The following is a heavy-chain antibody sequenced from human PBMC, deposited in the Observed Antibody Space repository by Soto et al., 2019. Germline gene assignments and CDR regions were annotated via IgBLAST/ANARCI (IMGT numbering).Heavy chain of an antibody. CDR2: FDAEDGET. CDR3: ATVGSSGYYSDY. V-gene: IGHV1-24*01. D-gene: IGHD3-22*01. CDR1: GCTFTSYG. J-gene: IGHJ4*02. Sequence: ASVKVSCKASGCTFTSYGISWVRQAPGKGLEWMGGFDAEDGETIYAQKFQGRVAMTEDTSTDTAYMELSSLRSEDTAVYYCATVGSSGYYSDYWGQGNLVTVS.